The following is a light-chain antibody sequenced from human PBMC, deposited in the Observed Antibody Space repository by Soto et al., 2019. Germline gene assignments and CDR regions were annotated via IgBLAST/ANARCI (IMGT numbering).Light chain of an antibody. CDR3: QQGYSSRWT. V-gene: IGKV1-39*01. Sequence: DIQMTQSPSSLSASVGDRVTITCRASQNIRSYLNWYQQKPGKAPQLLIYATSSLQTGVPSRFSASGSGTDFSLVISALQPEDSATYYCQQGYSSRWTSGRGTKLAI. J-gene: IGKJ1*01. CDR1: QNIRSY. CDR2: ATS.